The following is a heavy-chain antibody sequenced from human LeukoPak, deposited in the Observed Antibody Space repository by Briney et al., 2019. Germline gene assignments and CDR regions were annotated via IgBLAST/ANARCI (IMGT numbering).Heavy chain of an antibody. Sequence: SETPSLTCAVYGGSFSGYYWSWIRQPPGKGLEWIGEINHSGSTNYNPSLKSRVTISVDTSKNQFSLKLSSVTAADTAVYYCARAGGSGLLDYWGQGTLVTVSS. V-gene: IGHV4-34*01. D-gene: IGHD2-21*01. CDR1: GGSFSGYY. CDR3: ARAGGSGLLDY. J-gene: IGHJ4*02. CDR2: INHSGST.